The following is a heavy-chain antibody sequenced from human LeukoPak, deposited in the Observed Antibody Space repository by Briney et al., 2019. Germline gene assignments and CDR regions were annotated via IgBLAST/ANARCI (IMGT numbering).Heavy chain of an antibody. D-gene: IGHD3-16*02. V-gene: IGHV3-74*01. J-gene: IGHJ6*02. CDR3: ARDRRYTMDV. CDR1: GFTFSSYW. Sequence: GGSLRLSCAASGFTFSSYWMHWGRQAPGKGLVWVSRIYSDESNTIYADSVKGRFTISRDNAKNTLYLQMNSLRAEDTAVYYCARDRRYTMDVWGQGTTVTVSS. CDR2: IYSDESNT.